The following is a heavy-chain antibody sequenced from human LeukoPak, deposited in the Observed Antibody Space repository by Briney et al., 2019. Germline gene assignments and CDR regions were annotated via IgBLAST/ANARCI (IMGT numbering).Heavy chain of an antibody. CDR2: ISGSADAT. Sequence: GGSLRLSCAASGFTFSSYSMNWVRQAPGKGLEWVSAISGSADATYYADSVKGRFTISRDNSKNTLFLQMNSLRAEDTALYYCACWSEGFDVWGQGTMVTVSS. CDR3: ACWSEGFDV. D-gene: IGHD1-1*01. CDR1: GFTFSSYS. J-gene: IGHJ3*01. V-gene: IGHV3-23*01.